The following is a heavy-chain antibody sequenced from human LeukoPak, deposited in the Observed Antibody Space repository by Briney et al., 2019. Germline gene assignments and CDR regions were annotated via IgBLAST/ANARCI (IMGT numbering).Heavy chain of an antibody. CDR2: ISYDGSNK. D-gene: IGHD3-10*01. CDR3: AKGGLWF. CDR1: GFTFSSCG. Sequence: GRSLRLSCAASGFTFSSCGMHWVRQAPGKGLEWVAVISYDGSNKYYADSVKGRFTISRDNSKNTLYLQMNSLRAEDTAVYYCAKGGLWFGGQGTLVTVSS. V-gene: IGHV3-30*18. J-gene: IGHJ4*02.